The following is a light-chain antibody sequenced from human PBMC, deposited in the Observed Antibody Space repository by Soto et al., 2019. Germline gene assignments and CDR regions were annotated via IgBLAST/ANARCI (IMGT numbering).Light chain of an antibody. Sequence: EIVLTQSPGTLSLSPGESATLSCRASQSVSSNSLAWYRRNPGQPPSLLIYGTSTRATDIPRRCSGSGSGTDFTLTITRLEPEDFAVYFCQQYGDSPPTFGQGTKVEVK. J-gene: IGKJ1*01. CDR2: GTS. CDR1: QSVSSNS. V-gene: IGKV3-20*01. CDR3: QQYGDSPPT.